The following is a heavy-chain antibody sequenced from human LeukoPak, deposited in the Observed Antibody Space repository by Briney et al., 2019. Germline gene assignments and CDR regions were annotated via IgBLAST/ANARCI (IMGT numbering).Heavy chain of an antibody. J-gene: IGHJ4*02. V-gene: IGHV1-46*01. CDR1: GSALSSYY. CDR3: ARGSLGGDSYGYGY. D-gene: IGHD5-18*01. Sequence: ASVKVSCKASGSALSSYYMHWVRQAPGQGLEWMGIINPRGGYTSYAQKFQGRVTMTRDTSTSTVYMELSSLRSEDTAVYYWARGSLGGDSYGYGYWGQGTLVTVSS. CDR2: INPRGGYT.